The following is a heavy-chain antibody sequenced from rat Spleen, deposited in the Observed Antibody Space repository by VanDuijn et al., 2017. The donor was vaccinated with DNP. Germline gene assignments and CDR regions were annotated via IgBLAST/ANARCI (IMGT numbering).Heavy chain of an antibody. V-gene: IGHV2-34*01. D-gene: IGHD1-2*01. J-gene: IGHJ4*01. CDR1: GFSLTSYS. Sequence: QVQLKESGPGLVQPSETLSLTCTVSGFSLTSYSVSWVRQPSGKGPEWMGRMWYDGDTAYNSALKSRLSISRDTSKSQVFLKMNSLQTEDTASNYCTRDGSPYYSSYMDVMDAWGRGASVTVSS. CDR3: TRDGSPYYSSYMDVMDA. CDR2: MWYDGDT.